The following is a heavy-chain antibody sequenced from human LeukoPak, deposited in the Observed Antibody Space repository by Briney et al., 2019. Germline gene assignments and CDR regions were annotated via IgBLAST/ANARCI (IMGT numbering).Heavy chain of an antibody. CDR1: GFTFSSYG. D-gene: IGHD3-22*01. Sequence: GGSLRLSCAASGFTFSSYGMHWVRQAPGKGLEWVAVIWYDGSNKYYADSVKGRFTISRDNSKDALYLQMNSLRAEDTAVYYCARDDYDSSGYYYSLGIDYWGQGTLVTVSS. V-gene: IGHV3-33*01. CDR2: IWYDGSNK. J-gene: IGHJ4*02. CDR3: ARDDYDSSGYYYSLGIDY.